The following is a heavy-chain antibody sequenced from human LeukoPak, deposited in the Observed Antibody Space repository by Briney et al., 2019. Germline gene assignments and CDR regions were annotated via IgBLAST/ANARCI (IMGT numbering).Heavy chain of an antibody. CDR2: VNYSGST. CDR1: GASFSDYS. V-gene: IGHV4-34*01. J-gene: IGHJ6*02. CDR3: ARLSKDYGDYYYYYYYGMDV. D-gene: IGHD4-17*01. Sequence: SETLSLTCAVYGASFSDYSWSWIRQPPGKGLEWIGEVNYSGSTKYNPSLKSRVAISRDTSKNQFSLKLSSVTAADTAVYYCARLSKDYGDYYYYYYYGMDVWGQGTTVTVSS.